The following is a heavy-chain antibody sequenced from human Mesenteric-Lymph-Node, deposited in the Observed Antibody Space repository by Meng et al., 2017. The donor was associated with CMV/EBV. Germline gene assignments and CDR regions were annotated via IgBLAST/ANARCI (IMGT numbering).Heavy chain of an antibody. Sequence: ASAKVSCKASGGTFSNSGISWVRQAPGQGLEWMGWINPYNGDTKYAQKLQGRVTMTTDTSTSTAYMELRSLRSDDTAMYYCARVYGDYNNNYYYGMDVWGQGTTVTVSS. J-gene: IGHJ6*02. CDR3: ARVYGDYNNNYYYGMDV. CDR1: GGTFSNSG. D-gene: IGHD4-17*01. V-gene: IGHV1-18*01. CDR2: INPYNGDT.